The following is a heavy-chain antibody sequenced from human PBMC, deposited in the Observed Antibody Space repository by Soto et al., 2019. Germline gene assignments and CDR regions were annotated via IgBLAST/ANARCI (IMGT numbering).Heavy chain of an antibody. Sequence: SGSLARILTLSVGSVSSVIYYWSWIRQPPGKGLEWIGYIYYSESTNYNPSLKSRVTISVDTSKNQFSLKLSSVTAADTAVYYCERDIAVAGTHIAYWGHVTLV. J-gene: IGHJ4*01. V-gene: IGHV4-61*01. CDR2: IYYSEST. CDR1: VGSVSSVIYY. CDR3: ERDIAVAGTHIAY. D-gene: IGHD6-19*01.